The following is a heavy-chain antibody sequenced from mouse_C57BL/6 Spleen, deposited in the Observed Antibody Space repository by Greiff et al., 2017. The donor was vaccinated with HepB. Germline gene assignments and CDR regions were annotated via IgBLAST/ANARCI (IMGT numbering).Heavy chain of an antibody. CDR3: ARAPSPHWYFDV. Sequence: EVMLVESGGGLVKPGGSLKLSCAASGFTFSSYAMSWVRQTPEKRLEWVATISDGGSYTYYPDNVKGRFTLSRDNAKNNLYLQMSHLKSEDTAMYYCARAPSPHWYFDVWGTGTTVTVSS. J-gene: IGHJ1*03. V-gene: IGHV5-4*03. CDR1: GFTFSSYA. CDR2: ISDGGSYT.